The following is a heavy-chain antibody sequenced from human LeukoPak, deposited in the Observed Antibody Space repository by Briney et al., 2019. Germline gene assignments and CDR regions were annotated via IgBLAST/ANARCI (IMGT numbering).Heavy chain of an antibody. CDR2: ISGSGGST. J-gene: IGHJ4*02. Sequence: GGSLRLSCAASGFTFRSYAMNWVRQAPGKGLEWVSSISGSGGSTYYADSVKGRFTISRDNSKNTLYLQMNSLRAEDTAVYYCAKDLGIAAAGYFDYWGQGTLVTVSS. CDR1: GFTFRSYA. CDR3: AKDLGIAAAGYFDY. V-gene: IGHV3-23*01. D-gene: IGHD6-13*01.